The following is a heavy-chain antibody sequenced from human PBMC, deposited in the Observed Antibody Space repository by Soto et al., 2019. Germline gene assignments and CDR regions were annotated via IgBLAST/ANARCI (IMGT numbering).Heavy chain of an antibody. CDR1: GVTFSSYA. CDR3: AKQRAGFGSGSDTYYFDS. V-gene: IGHV3-23*01. D-gene: IGHD3-10*01. J-gene: IGHJ4*02. CDR2: ISGSGGTT. Sequence: EVQLLESGGGLVQPGGSLRLSCIASGVTFSSYAMNWVRQAPGKGLEWVSAISGSGGTTYYADAVKGRLTISRDNSKNTLYLQMNSLRAEDTALYYCAKQRAGFGSGSDTYYFDSWGQGTLVTVSS.